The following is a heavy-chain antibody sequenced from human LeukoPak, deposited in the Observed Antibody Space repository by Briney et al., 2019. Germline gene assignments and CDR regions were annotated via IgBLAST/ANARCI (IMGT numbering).Heavy chain of an antibody. CDR1: GFTFSSYA. CDR2: INWNGGST. V-gene: IGHV3-20*04. Sequence: GGSLRLSCAASGFTFSSYAMSWVRQAPGKGLEWVSGINWNGGSTGYADSVKGRFTISRDNAKNSLYLQMNSLRTEDTALYYCARVLGITMVRGVIYYYYYMDVWGKGTTVTVSS. J-gene: IGHJ6*03. CDR3: ARVLGITMVRGVIYYYYYMDV. D-gene: IGHD3-10*01.